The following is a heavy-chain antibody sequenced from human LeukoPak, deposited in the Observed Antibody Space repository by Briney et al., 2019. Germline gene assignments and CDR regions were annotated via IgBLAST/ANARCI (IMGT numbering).Heavy chain of an antibody. D-gene: IGHD6-19*01. V-gene: IGHV4-34*01. CDR3: ARVIVSGVAGTIHYGMDV. CDR1: GGSFSGYY. CDR2: IDHTGGT. Sequence: SETLSLTCAVYGGSFSGYYWSWIRQPPEQGLEWIGEIDHTGGTSYNPSLKSRVIISLDTSKNQFSLKLSSVTAADTAVYYCARVIVSGVAGTIHYGMDVWGQGTTVTVSS. J-gene: IGHJ6*02.